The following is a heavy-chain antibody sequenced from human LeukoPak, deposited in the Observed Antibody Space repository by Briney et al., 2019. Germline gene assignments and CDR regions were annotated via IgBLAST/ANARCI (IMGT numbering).Heavy chain of an antibody. CDR3: ARGGVCSSTSCYNDY. J-gene: IGHJ4*02. D-gene: IGHD2-2*01. Sequence: GGSLRLSCAASGFTFSTYGMHWVRQAPGKGQEWVAVIWYDGSNQYYADWVKGRFTISRDNSKNTLFLQMNSLRAEDTAVYYCARGGVCSSTSCYNDYWGQGTLVTVSS. V-gene: IGHV3-33*01. CDR1: GFTFSTYG. CDR2: IWYDGSNQ.